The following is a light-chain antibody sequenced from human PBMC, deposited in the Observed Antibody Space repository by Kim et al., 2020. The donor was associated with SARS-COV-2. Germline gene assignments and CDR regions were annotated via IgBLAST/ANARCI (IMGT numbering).Light chain of an antibody. J-gene: IGKJ1*01. Sequence: AIQMTQSPSSLSVSVGDRVTITCRASQGIRNDLGWYQQKPGKAPKLLIYAASSLQSRVPSRFSGSGSGTDFTLTISSLQPEDFATYYCLQDYNYPMTFGQGTKVEIK. CDR3: LQDYNYPMT. V-gene: IGKV1-6*01. CDR1: QGIRND. CDR2: AAS.